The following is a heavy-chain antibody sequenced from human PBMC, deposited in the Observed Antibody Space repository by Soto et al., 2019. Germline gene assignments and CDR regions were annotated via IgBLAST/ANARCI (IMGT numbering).Heavy chain of an antibody. Sequence: QVQLVQSGAEVKKPGASVKVSCKASGYTFTSYYIHWVRQAPGQGLEWMGIINPSGGSTSYAQKFQGRVTMTRDTSTSTVYMELSSLRSEDTAVYYCARIYYGSGSYVTVSGAFDPWGQGTLGTVSS. CDR2: INPSGGST. CDR1: GYTFTSYY. J-gene: IGHJ5*02. D-gene: IGHD3-10*01. CDR3: ARIYYGSGSYVTVSGAFDP. V-gene: IGHV1-46*01.